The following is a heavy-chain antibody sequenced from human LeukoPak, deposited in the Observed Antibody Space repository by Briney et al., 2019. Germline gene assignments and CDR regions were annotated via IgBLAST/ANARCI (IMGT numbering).Heavy chain of an antibody. CDR2: IYPGDSDT. V-gene: IGHV5-51*01. CDR1: GYSFTSYW. CDR3: ARQGKEEMAPHWFDP. D-gene: IGHD5-24*01. Sequence: GESLKISCKGSGYSFTSYWIGWVRQMPGKGLEWMGIIYPGDSDTRYSPSFQGQVTISADKSISTAYLQWSSLKASDTAMYCCARQGKEEMAPHWFDPWGQGTLVTVSS. J-gene: IGHJ5*02.